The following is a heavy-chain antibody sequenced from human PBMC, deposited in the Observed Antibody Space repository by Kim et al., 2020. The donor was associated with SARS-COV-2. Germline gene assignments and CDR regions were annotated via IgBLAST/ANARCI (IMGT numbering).Heavy chain of an antibody. CDR3: AKKNPIATTENY. CDR2: T. Sequence: TTDAASVKGLYTISRDNSKTTLYLQVSSLRADDTAVYYCAKKNPIATTENYWGQGTLVTVSS. J-gene: IGHJ4*02. D-gene: IGHD1-26*01. V-gene: IGHV3-23*01.